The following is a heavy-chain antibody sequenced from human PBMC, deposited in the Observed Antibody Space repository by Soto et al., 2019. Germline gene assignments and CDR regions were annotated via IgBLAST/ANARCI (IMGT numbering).Heavy chain of an antibody. V-gene: IGHV3-30*18. CDR2: TSFDGSSG. D-gene: IGHD6-19*01. J-gene: IGHJ4*02. Sequence: QVQLVESGGGVVQPGRSLRLSCAASGFTFSSSGMHWVRQAPGKGLEWVAVTSFDGSSGYYADSVRGRFTSSRDNSNNTLYLQMNILRAEDTAVYYCAKSPPAVAGYFDYWGQGTLVTVSS. CDR1: GFTFSSSG. CDR3: AKSPPAVAGYFDY.